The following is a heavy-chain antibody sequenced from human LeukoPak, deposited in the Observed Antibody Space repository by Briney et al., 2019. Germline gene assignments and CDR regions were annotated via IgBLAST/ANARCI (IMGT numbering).Heavy chain of an antibody. D-gene: IGHD2-2*01. Sequence: PSETLSLTYAVYGGSFSGYYWSWIRQPPGKGLEWIGEINHSGSTNYNPSLKSRVTISVDTSKNQFSLKLSSVTAADTAVYYCARVPARPYCSSTSCYVIWFDPWGQGTLVTVSS. CDR3: ARVPARPYCSSTSCYVIWFDP. CDR1: GGSFSGYY. V-gene: IGHV4-34*01. J-gene: IGHJ5*02. CDR2: INHSGST.